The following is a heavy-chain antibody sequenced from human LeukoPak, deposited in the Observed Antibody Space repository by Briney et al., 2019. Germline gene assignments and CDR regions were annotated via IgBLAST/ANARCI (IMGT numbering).Heavy chain of an antibody. V-gene: IGHV1-8*01. CDR1: GYTFTSYD. D-gene: IGHD6-6*01. J-gene: IGHJ4*02. CDR2: MNPNSGNT. CDR3: ARVPYSSSRHPVDY. Sequence: GASVKVSCKASGYTFTSYDINWVRQATGQGLEWMRWMNPNSGNTGYAQKFQGRVTMTRNTSISTAYMELSSLRSEDTAVYYCARVPYSSSRHPVDYWGQGTLVTVSS.